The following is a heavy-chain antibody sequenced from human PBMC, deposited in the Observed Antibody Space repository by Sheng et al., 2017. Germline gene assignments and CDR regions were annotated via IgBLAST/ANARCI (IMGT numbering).Heavy chain of an antibody. CDR3: ARRSLDTVGAFDY. Sequence: QLQLQESGPGLVKPSETLSLTCTVSGGSISSSSYYWGWIRQPPGKGLEWIGSIYYSGSTYYNPSLKSRVTISVDTSKNQFSLKLSSVTAADTAVYYCARRSLDTVGAFDYWGQGTLGHRLL. J-gene: IGHJ4*02. D-gene: IGHD1-26*01. CDR2: IYYSGST. CDR1: GGSISSSSYY. V-gene: IGHV4-39*07.